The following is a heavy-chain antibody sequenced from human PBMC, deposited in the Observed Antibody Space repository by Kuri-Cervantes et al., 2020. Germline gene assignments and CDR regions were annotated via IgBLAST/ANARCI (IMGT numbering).Heavy chain of an antibody. CDR1: GFTFSRYA. D-gene: IGHD6-13*01. V-gene: IGHV3-30*04. J-gene: IGHJ6*02. Sequence: GESLKISCAASGFTFSRYAIHWVRQAPGKGLEWMAVISYDGINIYYADSVKGRFTISRDNSKNTLYLQMNSLRAEDTAVYYCARDGGYSSSWWTYYYYGMDVWGQGTTVTVSS. CDR3: ARDGGYSSSWWTYYYYGMDV. CDR2: ISYDGINI.